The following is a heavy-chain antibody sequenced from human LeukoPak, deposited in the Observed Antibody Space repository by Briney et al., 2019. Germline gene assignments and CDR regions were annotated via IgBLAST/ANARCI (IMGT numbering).Heavy chain of an antibody. Sequence: SETLSLTCTVSGGSISSYYWSWIRQPPGKGLEWIGYIYYSGSTNYNPSLKSRVTISVDTSKNQFSLKLSSVTAADTAVYYCATTSRGIAAAATLFDYWGQGTLVTVSS. CDR1: GGSISSYY. D-gene: IGHD6-13*01. J-gene: IGHJ4*02. CDR2: IYYSGST. V-gene: IGHV4-59*12. CDR3: ATTSRGIAAAATLFDY.